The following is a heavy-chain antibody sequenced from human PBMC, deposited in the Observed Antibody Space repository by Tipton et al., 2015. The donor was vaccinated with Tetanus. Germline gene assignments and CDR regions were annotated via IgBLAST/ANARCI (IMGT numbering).Heavy chain of an antibody. CDR2: IYESGDT. J-gene: IGHJ4*02. V-gene: IGHV4-39*01. CDR3: ARHNSGYFTCFDN. Sequence: TLSLTCIVSGDSISDSTYYWGWIRQHPGKALEWIGSIYESGDTYSTPSLKSRLTMSVDTSMTRFSLRLRSLTAADTAVYFCARHNSGYFTCFDNWGQGTLVTVSS. D-gene: IGHD3-22*01. CDR1: GDSISDSTYY.